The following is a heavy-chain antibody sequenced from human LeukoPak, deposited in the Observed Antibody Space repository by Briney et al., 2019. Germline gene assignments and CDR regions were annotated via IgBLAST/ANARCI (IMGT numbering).Heavy chain of an antibody. CDR2: ISSSSSTI. Sequence: GGSLRLSCAASGFTFSSYSMNWVRQAPGKGLEWVSYISSSSSTIYYADSVKGRFTISRDNAKNSLYLQMNSLRAEDTAVYYCARDTTRGANYYYYYMDVWGKGTTVTVSS. CDR1: GFTFSSYS. J-gene: IGHJ6*03. D-gene: IGHD1-26*01. CDR3: ARDTTRGANYYYYYMDV. V-gene: IGHV3-48*01.